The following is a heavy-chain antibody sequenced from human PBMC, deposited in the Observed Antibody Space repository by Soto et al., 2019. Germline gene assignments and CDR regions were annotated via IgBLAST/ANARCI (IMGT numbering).Heavy chain of an antibody. Sequence: GGSLRLSCAASGFTFSSYAMSWVRQAPGKGLEWVSAISGSGGSTYYADSVKGRFTISRDNSKNTLYLQMNSLRAEDTAVYYCAKDGYEQQLVPYYFDYWGQGTLVTVSS. CDR2: ISGSGGST. J-gene: IGHJ4*02. V-gene: IGHV3-23*01. CDR3: AKDGYEQQLVPYYFDY. D-gene: IGHD6-13*01. CDR1: GFTFSSYA.